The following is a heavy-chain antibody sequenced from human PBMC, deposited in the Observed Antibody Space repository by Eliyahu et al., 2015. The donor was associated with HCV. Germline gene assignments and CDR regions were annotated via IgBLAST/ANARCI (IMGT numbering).Heavy chain of an antibody. J-gene: IGHJ6*02. CDR1: GYMFTANY. CDR2: INPDSGGK. V-gene: IGHV1-2*06. D-gene: IGHD3-10*01. CDR3: ARGSPIQPVGVTYYYSMDV. Sequence: QVQLVQSGADVKKPGASVKVSCKASGYMFTANYLHWLRQAPGQRLEYMGRINPDSGGKTYAPKFLDRVTMTSDTSISTAYMELTRLTSDDTAVYYCARGSPIQPVGVTYYYSMDVWGPGTTVTVSS.